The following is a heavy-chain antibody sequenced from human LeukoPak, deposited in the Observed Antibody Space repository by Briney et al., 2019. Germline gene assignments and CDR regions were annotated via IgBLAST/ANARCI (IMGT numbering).Heavy chain of an antibody. V-gene: IGHV1-69*01. D-gene: IGHD3-16*01. CDR2: IIPIFGTA. CDR3: ARVVSLGDYYYYYMDV. Sequence: GASVKVSCKASGGTFSSYAISWVRQAPGQGLEWMGGIIPIFGTANYAQKFQGRVTITADESTSTAYMELSSLRSEDTAVYYCARVVSLGDYYYYYMDVWGKGTTVTVSS. J-gene: IGHJ6*03. CDR1: GGTFSSYA.